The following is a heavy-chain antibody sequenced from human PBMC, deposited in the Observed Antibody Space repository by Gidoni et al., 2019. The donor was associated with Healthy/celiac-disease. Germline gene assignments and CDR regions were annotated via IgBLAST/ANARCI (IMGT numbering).Heavy chain of an antibody. D-gene: IGHD2-15*01. J-gene: IGHJ4*02. V-gene: IGHV4-31*03. Sequence: QVQLQESGPGLVKPSQTLSLTCTVSGGSISSGGYYWSWIRQHPGKGLEWIGYIYYSGSTYYSPSLKSRVTISVDTSKNQFSLKLSSVTAADTAVYYCARGSSGGSLLDFDYWGQGTLVTVSS. CDR1: GGSISSGGYY. CDR2: IYYSGST. CDR3: ARGSSGGSLLDFDY.